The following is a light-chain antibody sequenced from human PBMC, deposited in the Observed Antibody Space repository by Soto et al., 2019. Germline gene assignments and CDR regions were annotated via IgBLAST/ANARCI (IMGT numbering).Light chain of an antibody. CDR3: CSYAGSFTWV. CDR1: SSDVGGYDY. V-gene: IGLV2-11*01. J-gene: IGLJ3*02. CDR2: DAS. Sequence: QSVLTQPASVSGSPGQSITISCTGTSSDVGGYDYVSWYQHHPAKAPKLMIYDASKRPSGVPDRFSASKSGNTASLTISGLQAEDEADYYCCSYAGSFTWVFGGGTKLTVL.